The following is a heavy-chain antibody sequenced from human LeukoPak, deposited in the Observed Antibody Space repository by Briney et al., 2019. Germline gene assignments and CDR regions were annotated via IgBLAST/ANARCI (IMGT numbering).Heavy chain of an antibody. V-gene: IGHV4-39*07. CDR3: ARGTIVVVPYYFDY. CDR1: GGSISSSSYY. CDR2: TYHSGST. J-gene: IGHJ4*02. D-gene: IGHD3-22*01. Sequence: SETLSLTCTVSGGSISSSSYYWGCIRRPPGKGLEWIGETYHSGSTNYNPSLKSRVTISVDTSKNQFSLKLSSVTAADTAVYYCARGTIVVVPYYFDYWGQGTLVTVSS.